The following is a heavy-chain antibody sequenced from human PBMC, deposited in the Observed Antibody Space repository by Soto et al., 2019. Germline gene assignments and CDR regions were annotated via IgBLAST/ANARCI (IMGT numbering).Heavy chain of an antibody. V-gene: IGHV4-59*11. CDR2: IYYSGST. CDR1: GGSISRQY. Sequence: SETLSLTCTVSGGSISRQYWSWLRQPPGKGLEWIGYIYYSGSTNYNPSLKSRVTISIDTSRNQFSLELRSVTAADTAMYYCARHALYRTSLYGMDVWGQGTTVTVSS. CDR3: ARHALYRTSLYGMDV. J-gene: IGHJ6*02. D-gene: IGHD6-6*01.